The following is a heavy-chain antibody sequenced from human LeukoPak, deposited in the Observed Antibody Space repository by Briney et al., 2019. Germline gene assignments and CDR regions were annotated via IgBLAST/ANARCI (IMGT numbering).Heavy chain of an antibody. CDR2: INPNSGYT. V-gene: IGHV1-2*02. D-gene: IGHD1-26*01. CDR1: GYTFTGYY. J-gene: IGHJ4*02. Sequence: ASVKVSCKSSGYTFTGYYMHWVRQAPGQGLEWMGWINPNSGYTNYAQRFQGRVTMTRDTSISTAYLDLSGLRSDDTAVFYCAREGAEGAVLDYWGQGILVTVSS. CDR3: AREGAEGAVLDY.